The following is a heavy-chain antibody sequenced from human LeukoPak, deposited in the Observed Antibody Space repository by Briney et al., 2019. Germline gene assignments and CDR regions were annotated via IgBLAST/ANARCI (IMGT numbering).Heavy chain of an antibody. V-gene: IGHV3-21*01. CDR1: GFTFSSYS. D-gene: IGHD3-22*01. Sequence: GGSLRLSCAASGFTFSSYSMNWVRQAPGKGLEWVSSISSSSSYIYYADSVKGRFTISRDNAKNSLYLQMNSLRAEDTAVYYCARDQSYYDSSGYYYGPGAFDIWGQGTTVTVSS. J-gene: IGHJ3*02. CDR3: ARDQSYYDSSGYYYGPGAFDI. CDR2: ISSSSSYI.